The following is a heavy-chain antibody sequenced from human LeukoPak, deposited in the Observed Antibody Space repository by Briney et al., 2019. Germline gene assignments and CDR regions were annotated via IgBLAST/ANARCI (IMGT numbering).Heavy chain of an antibody. J-gene: IGHJ4*02. CDR2: ISSSSSYI. Sequence: GGSLRLSCAASGFTFSSYSMNWVRQAPGKGLKWVSSISSSSSYIYYADSVKGRFTISRDNAKNSLYLQMNSLRAEDAAVYYCARLDIVATISPWYFDYWGQGTLVTVSS. CDR1: GFTFSSYS. CDR3: ARLDIVATISPWYFDY. V-gene: IGHV3-21*01. D-gene: IGHD5-12*01.